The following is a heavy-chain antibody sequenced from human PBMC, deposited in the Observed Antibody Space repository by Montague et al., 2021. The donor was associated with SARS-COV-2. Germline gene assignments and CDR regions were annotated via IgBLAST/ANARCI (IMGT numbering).Heavy chain of an antibody. J-gene: IGHJ6*02. CDR2: ISYDENNK. V-gene: IGHV3-30-3*01. CDR1: GFTFSNFN. Sequence: SLRLSCAASGFTFSNFNMYWVRQTPGKGLEWVGFISYDENNKYYADSVKGRFTISRDNSENTLYLQMNSLRADDTAIYYCARDSFGMDVWGQGTTVTVSS. CDR3: ARDSFGMDV.